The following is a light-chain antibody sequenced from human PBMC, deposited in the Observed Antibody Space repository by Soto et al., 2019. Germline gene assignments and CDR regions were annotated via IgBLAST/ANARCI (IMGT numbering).Light chain of an antibody. V-gene: IGKV1-5*03. CDR2: KAS. CDR3: QQYNSYSP. J-gene: IGKJ5*01. CDR1: QSITTY. Sequence: DIQMTQSPSSLSASVGDRVTITCRASQSITTYLNWYRQKPGKAPKLLIYKASTLKSGVPSRFSGSGSGTEFTLTISSLQPDDFATYYCQQYNSYSPFGQGTRLEIK.